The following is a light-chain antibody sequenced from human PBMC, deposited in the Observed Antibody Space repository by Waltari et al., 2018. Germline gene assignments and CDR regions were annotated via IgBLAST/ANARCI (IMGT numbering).Light chain of an antibody. J-gene: IGLJ2*01. CDR2: ELN. Sequence: QSALTQPPSPSGSPGPSVTISCTGPSSDVGGYNYVTWYHQYPDKAPKLTIYELNKRPSGVHDRFSGSKSGNTASLTVSGLQAEDEADYYCSAYAGADTVVFGGGTKLTVL. CDR1: SSDVGGYNY. CDR3: SAYAGADTVV. V-gene: IGLV2-8*01.